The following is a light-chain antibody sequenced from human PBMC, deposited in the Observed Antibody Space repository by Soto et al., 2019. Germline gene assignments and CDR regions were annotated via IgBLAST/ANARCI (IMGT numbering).Light chain of an antibody. J-gene: IGKJ1*01. CDR3: QHYNNWWA. CDR1: QSVSSSY. Sequence: EIVLTQSPGTLSLSPGERATLSCRASQSVSSSYLAWYQQKPGLAPRLLIYGASTRATGIPARFSGSGSGTEFSLTINSLQSEDFAVYYCQHYNNWWAFGQGTKVDNK. CDR2: GAS. V-gene: IGKV3-15*01.